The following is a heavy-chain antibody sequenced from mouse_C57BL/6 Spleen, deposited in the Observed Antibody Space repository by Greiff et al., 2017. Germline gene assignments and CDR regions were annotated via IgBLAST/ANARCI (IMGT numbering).Heavy chain of an antibody. CDR1: GFTFSSYT. CDR2: ISGGGGNT. CDR3: ASFGITTEVAARRGYAMDD. J-gene: IGHJ4*01. D-gene: IGHD1-1*01. Sequence: EVQVVESGGGLVKPGGSLKLSCAASGFTFSSYTMSWVRQTPEKRLEWVATISGGGGNTYYPDSVKGRFTISRDNAKNTLYLQMSSLRSKDTALYYCASFGITTEVAARRGYAMDDWGQGTSVTVSS. V-gene: IGHV5-9*01.